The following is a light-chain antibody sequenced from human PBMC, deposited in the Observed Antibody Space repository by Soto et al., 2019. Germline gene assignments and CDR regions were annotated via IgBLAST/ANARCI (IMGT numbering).Light chain of an antibody. Sequence: EIVLTQSRATLSLSPGERAALSCRASQSVSSYLAWYQQKPGQAPRLLIYDASNRATGIPARFSGSGSGTDFTLTISSLEPEDFAVYYCQQSSNWPLTFGPGTKVDIK. CDR2: DAS. CDR1: QSVSSY. CDR3: QQSSNWPLT. V-gene: IGKV3-11*01. J-gene: IGKJ3*01.